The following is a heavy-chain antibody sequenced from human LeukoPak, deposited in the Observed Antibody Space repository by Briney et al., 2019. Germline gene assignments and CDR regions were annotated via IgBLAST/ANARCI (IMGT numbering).Heavy chain of an antibody. CDR2: ISGSGGST. D-gene: IGHD4-17*01. V-gene: IGHV3-23*01. CDR3: AKDGVAHDYGDYGGWFDP. Sequence: GGSLRLSCAASGFTFSSYSMNWVRQAPGKGLEWVSAISGSGGSTYYADSVKGRFTISRDNSKNTLYLQMNSLRAEDTAVYYCAKDGVAHDYGDYGGWFDPWGQGTLVTVSS. CDR1: GFTFSSYS. J-gene: IGHJ5*02.